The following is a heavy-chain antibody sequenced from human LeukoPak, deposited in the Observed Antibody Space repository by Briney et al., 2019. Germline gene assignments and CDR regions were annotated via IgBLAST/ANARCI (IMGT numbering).Heavy chain of an antibody. D-gene: IGHD4-17*01. CDR1: GYSISSGYY. CDR3: ARRRGGDYGMYYYYYMDV. Sequence: SETLSLTCTVSGYSISSGYYWGWIRQPPGKGLEWIGSIYHSGSTYYNPSLKSRVTISVDTSKNQFSLKLSSVTAADTAVYYCARRRGGDYGMYYYYYMDVWGKGTTVTVSS. J-gene: IGHJ6*03. CDR2: IYHSGST. V-gene: IGHV4-38-2*02.